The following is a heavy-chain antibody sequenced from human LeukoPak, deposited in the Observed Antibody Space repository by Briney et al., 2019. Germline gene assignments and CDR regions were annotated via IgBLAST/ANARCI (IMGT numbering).Heavy chain of an antibody. CDR2: INHSGST. V-gene: IGHV4-34*01. D-gene: IGHD3-10*01. Sequence: SETLSLTCAVYGGSFSGYYWSWIRQPPGKGLEWIGEINHSGSTNYNPSLKSRVTISVDTSKNQFSLKLSSVTAADTAVYYCARGRTAGNAFDIWGQGTMVTASS. CDR1: GGSFSGYY. CDR3: ARGRTAGNAFDI. J-gene: IGHJ3*02.